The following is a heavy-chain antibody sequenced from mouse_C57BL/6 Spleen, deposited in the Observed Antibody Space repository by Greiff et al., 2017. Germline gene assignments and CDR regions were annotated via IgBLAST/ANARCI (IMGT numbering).Heavy chain of an antibody. V-gene: IGHV1-74*01. Sequence: VQLKQPGAELVKPGASVKVSCKASGYTFTSYWMHWVKQRPGQGLEWIGRIHPSDSDTNYNQKFKGKATLTVDKSSSTAYMQLSSLTSEDSAVYYCAMGSNYGYAMDYWGQGTSVTVSS. CDR1: GYTFTSYW. J-gene: IGHJ4*01. CDR3: AMGSNYGYAMDY. CDR2: IHPSDSDT. D-gene: IGHD2-5*01.